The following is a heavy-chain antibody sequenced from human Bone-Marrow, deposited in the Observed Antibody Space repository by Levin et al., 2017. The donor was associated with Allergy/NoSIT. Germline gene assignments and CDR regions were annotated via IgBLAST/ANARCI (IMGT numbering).Heavy chain of an antibody. CDR3: AREDNWNYEY. J-gene: IGHJ4*02. V-gene: IGHV3-23*01. Sequence: GGSLRLSCAASGFTFSRYAMAWVRQAPGQGLEWVSGMSGSGGRTVYADSVKGRFTISRDNSKNIMYLQMNSLRVEDTALYYCAREDNWNYEYWGQGTLVTVST. D-gene: IGHD1-7*01. CDR1: GFTFSRYA. CDR2: MSGSGGRT.